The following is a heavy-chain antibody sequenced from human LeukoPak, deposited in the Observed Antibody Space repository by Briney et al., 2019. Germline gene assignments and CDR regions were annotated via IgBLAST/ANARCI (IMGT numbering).Heavy chain of an antibody. CDR2: ISSSSSTI. J-gene: IGHJ5*02. V-gene: IGHV3-48*01. CDR1: GFTFSSYS. D-gene: IGHD3-3*01. Sequence: GGSLRLSCAASGFTFSSYSMNWVRRAPGKGLEWVSYISSSSSTIYYADSVKGRFTISRDNAKNSLYLQMNSLRAEDTAVYYCARDLARYYDFWSGSAGWFDPWGQGTLVTVSS. CDR3: ARDLARYYDFWSGSAGWFDP.